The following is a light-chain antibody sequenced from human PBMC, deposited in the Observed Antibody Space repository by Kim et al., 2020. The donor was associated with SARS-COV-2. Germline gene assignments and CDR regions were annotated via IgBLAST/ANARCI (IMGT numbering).Light chain of an antibody. CDR3: MAGISWA. J-gene: IGKJ1*01. CDR2: KAS. CDR1: QSLAPSDGNTY. Sequence: GQPASISCKSSQSLAPSDGNTYLNWFQQRPGQSPRRLIYKASIRVSGVPDRFSGSGSGTDFTLKISRVEPADVGVYYCMAGISWAFGQGTKVDIK. V-gene: IGKV2-30*02.